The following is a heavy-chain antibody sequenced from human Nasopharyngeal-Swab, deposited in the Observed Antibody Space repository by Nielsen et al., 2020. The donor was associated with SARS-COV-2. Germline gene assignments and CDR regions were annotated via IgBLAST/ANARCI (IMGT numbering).Heavy chain of an antibody. CDR2: IYYSGST. D-gene: IGHD2-15*01. V-gene: IGHV4-61*01. CDR3: ARGQLLLYYYYGMDV. CDR1: GGSVSSGSYY. J-gene: IGHJ6*02. Sequence: SETLSLTCTVSGGSVSSGSYYWSWIRQPPGKGLEWIGYIYYSGSTNYNPSLKSRVTISVDTSKNQFSLKLSSVTAADTAVYYCARGQLLLYYYYGMDVWGQGTTVTVS.